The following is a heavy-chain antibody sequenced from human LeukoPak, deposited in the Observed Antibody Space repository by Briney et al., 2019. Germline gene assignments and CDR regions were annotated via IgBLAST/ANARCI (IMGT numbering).Heavy chain of an antibody. V-gene: IGHV3-23*01. Sequence: PGGSLRLSCAASGFTFSNYVMGWVRQAPGEGLEFVSNIIGSGGKTYSADSVKGRFTISRDNSKNTLYLQMDSLRADDTAVYYCARRESKAFDIWGPGTLVTVSS. CDR2: IIGSGGKT. CDR1: GFTFSNYV. J-gene: IGHJ3*02. CDR3: ARRESKAFDI.